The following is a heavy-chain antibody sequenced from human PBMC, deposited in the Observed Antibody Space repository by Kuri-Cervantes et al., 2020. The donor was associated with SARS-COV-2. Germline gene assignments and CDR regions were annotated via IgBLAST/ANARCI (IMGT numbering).Heavy chain of an antibody. V-gene: IGHV1-69*05. Sequence: SVKVSCKASGGTFSSYAISWVRQAPGQGLEWMGGIIPIFGTANYAQKFQGRVTITTDESTSTAYMELSSLRSEDTAVYYCARDSGNATIFGPYYYMDVWGKGTTVTVSS. CDR1: GGTFSSYA. CDR3: ARDSGNATIFGPYYYMDV. CDR2: IIPIFGTA. D-gene: IGHD3-3*01. J-gene: IGHJ6*03.